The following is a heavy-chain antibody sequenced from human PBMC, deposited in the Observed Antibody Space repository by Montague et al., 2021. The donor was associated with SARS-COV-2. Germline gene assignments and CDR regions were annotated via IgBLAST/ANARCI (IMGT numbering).Heavy chain of an antibody. J-gene: IGHJ5*02. D-gene: IGHD6-13*01. CDR2: IHYSGST. CDR3: ARGGDSSSWYWFDP. V-gene: IGHV4-59*13. CDR1: GGSISSYF. Sequence: SETLSLTCTVSGGSISSYFWSWIRQPPGKGLEWIGYIHYSGSTNXNPSLKSRVTISVDTSKNQFSLKLRSVTAADTAVYYCARGGDSSSWYWFDPWGQGTLVTVSS.